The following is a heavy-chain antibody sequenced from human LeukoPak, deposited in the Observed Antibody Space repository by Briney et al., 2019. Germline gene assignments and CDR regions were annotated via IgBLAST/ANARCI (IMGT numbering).Heavy chain of an antibody. V-gene: IGHV3-23*01. CDR3: AKDLPGSPVPPRAFDI. J-gene: IGHJ3*02. Sequence: GGSLRLSCAASGFTFSSYAMSWVRQAPGRGLECVSAIWLSGDSAYYADSVKGRFTISRDNSRDTLYLQMNSLRAEDTAVCYCAKDLPGSPVPPRAFDIWGQGTKVTVSS. CDR1: GFTFSSYA. CDR2: IWLSGDSA.